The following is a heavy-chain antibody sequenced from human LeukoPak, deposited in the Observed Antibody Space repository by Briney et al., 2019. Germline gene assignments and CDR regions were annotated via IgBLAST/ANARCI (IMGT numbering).Heavy chain of an antibody. Sequence: ASVRVSCKASGYTFTGYGISWVRQAPGQGLEWMGWISAYNGNTNYAQKLQGRVTMTTDTSTSTAYMELRSLRSDDTAVYYCARAIWSGYSGVYYYYGMDVWGQGTTVTVSS. V-gene: IGHV1-18*01. CDR2: ISAYNGNT. CDR3: ARAIWSGYSGVYYYYGMDV. D-gene: IGHD3-3*01. J-gene: IGHJ6*02. CDR1: GYTFTGYG.